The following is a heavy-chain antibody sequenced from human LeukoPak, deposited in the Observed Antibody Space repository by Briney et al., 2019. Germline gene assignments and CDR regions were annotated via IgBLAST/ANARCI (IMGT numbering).Heavy chain of an antibody. CDR2: IGGSGGGT. CDR1: GFTFSNFA. J-gene: IGHJ4*02. V-gene: IGHV3-23*01. CDR3: AKDPGKQRLVQGDS. D-gene: IGHD6-19*01. Sequence: AGGSLRLSCAASGFTFSNFAMNWVRQAPGKGLEWDSAIGGSGGGTYYADSVKGRFTISRDNSKNTLYLQMNSLRAEDTAVYYCAKDPGKQRLVQGDSWGQGTLVSVSS.